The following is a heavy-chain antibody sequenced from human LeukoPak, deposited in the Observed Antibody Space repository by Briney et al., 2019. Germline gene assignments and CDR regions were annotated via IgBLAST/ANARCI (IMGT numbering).Heavy chain of an antibody. V-gene: IGHV4-34*01. CDR2: INHSGST. Sequence: SETLSLTCAVYGGSFSGYYWSWIRQPPGKGLEWIGEINHSGSTNYNPSLKSRVTISVDTSKNQFSLKLSSVTAADTAVYYCARLAVAGTVNPYYYYYMDVWGKGTTVTISS. D-gene: IGHD6-19*01. CDR3: ARLAVAGTVNPYYYYYMDV. CDR1: GGSFSGYY. J-gene: IGHJ6*03.